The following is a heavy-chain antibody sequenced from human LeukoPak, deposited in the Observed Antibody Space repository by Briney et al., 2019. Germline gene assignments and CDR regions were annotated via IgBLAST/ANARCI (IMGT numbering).Heavy chain of an antibody. J-gene: IGHJ3*02. V-gene: IGHV3-21*01. CDR1: GFTFSSYS. Sequence: GGSLRLSCAASGFTFSSYSMNWVRQAPGKGLERVSSISSSSSYIYYADSVKGRFTISRDNAKNSLYLQMNSLRGEDTAVYYCAREDTTDYYDSTGYYYDAFDIWGQGTMVTVSS. D-gene: IGHD3-22*01. CDR2: ISSSSSYI. CDR3: AREDTTDYYDSTGYYYDAFDI.